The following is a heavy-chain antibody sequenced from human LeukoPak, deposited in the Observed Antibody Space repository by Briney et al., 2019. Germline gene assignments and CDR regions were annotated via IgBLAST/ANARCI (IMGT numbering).Heavy chain of an antibody. CDR2: TNPNSGGT. D-gene: IGHD3-10*01. V-gene: IGHV1-2*02. CDR1: GYTFTGYY. J-gene: IGHJ5*02. CDR3: ARSSITMVRGASNWFDP. Sequence: ASVKVSCKASGYTFTGYYLHWVRQAPGQGLEWMGWTNPNSGGTNYAQKFQGRVTMTRDTSISTAYMELSRLRSDDTAVYYCARSSITMVRGASNWFDPWGQGTLVTVSS.